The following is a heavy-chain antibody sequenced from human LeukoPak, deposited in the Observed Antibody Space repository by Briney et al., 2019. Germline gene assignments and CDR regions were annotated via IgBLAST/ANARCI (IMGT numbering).Heavy chain of an antibody. Sequence: GGSLRLSCAASGITFSNAWMTWVRQAPGKGLEWVGRIKSKTDGGTTDHAAPVKGRFTISRDDSKNTLYLQMNSLKTEDTAVYYCTTGTNLVVAAPYWGQGTLVTVSS. V-gene: IGHV3-15*01. D-gene: IGHD2-15*01. CDR1: GITFSNAW. J-gene: IGHJ4*02. CDR2: IKSKTDGGTT. CDR3: TTGTNLVVAAPY.